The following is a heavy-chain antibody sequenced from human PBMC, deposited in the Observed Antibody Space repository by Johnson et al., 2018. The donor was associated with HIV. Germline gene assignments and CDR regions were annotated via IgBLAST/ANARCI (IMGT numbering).Heavy chain of an antibody. V-gene: IGHV3-49*03. CDR2: IRGYTFGGTT. CDR3: TRDRYRIAPRAFDI. J-gene: IGHJ3*02. Sequence: EVQLVESGGGLVQPGRSLRLSCTASGFTFGDYAMSWFRQAPGKGLEWVGFIRGYTFGGTTEYAASVKGKFTISRDDFKSIAYRQMNSLKTEDTAVYYCTRDRYRIAPRAFDIWGQGTKVTVSS. D-gene: IGHD6-13*01. CDR1: GFTFGDYA.